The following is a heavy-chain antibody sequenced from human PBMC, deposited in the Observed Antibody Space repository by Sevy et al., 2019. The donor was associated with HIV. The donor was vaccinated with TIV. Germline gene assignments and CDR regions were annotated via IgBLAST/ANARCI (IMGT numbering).Heavy chain of an antibody. J-gene: IGHJ6*02. D-gene: IGHD6-13*01. V-gene: IGHV3-23*01. CDR1: GFTFSSYA. CDR3: ARIFSRSWSSHYYGMDV. Sequence: GGSLRLSCAASGFTFSSYAMSWVRQAPGKGLDWVLALSGSGDSAYYADSVKGRFTISRDNSKNTLYLHMNSLRAEDTAIYFCARIFSRSWSSHYYGMDVWGQGTTVTVSS. CDR2: LSGSGDSA.